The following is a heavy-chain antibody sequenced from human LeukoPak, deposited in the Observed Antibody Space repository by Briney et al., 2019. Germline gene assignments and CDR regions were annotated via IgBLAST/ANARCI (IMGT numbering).Heavy chain of an antibody. CDR1: GFTFSNYS. CDR2: ISSSSSYI. V-gene: IGHV3-21*01. J-gene: IGHJ4*02. CDR3: ARDRGLGSDSSTSCSGS. Sequence: SGGSLRLSCEASGFTFSNYSMNWVRQAPGKGLEWVSSISSSSSYIYYADSVKGRFTISRDNAKNSLYLQMNSLRAEDTAVYYCARDRGLGSDSSTSCSGSWGQGTLVTVSS. D-gene: IGHD2-2*01.